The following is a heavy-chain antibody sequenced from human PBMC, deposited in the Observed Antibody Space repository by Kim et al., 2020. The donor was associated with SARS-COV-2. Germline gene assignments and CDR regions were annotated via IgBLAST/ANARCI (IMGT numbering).Heavy chain of an antibody. CDR1: GGTFSSYA. Sequence: SVKVSCKASGGTFSSYAISWVRQAPGQGLEWMGGIIPIFGTANYAQKFQGRVTITADESTSTAYMELSSLRSEDTAVYYCARDNNGGRYSSSWYQSVWFDPWGQGTLVTVSS. CDR3: ARDNNGGRYSSSWYQSVWFDP. D-gene: IGHD6-13*01. J-gene: IGHJ5*02. V-gene: IGHV1-69*13. CDR2: IIPIFGTA.